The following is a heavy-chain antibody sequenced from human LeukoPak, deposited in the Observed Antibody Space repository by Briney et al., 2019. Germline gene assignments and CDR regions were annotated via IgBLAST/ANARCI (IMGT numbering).Heavy chain of an antibody. CDR3: ARDHCSGGICYDY. CDR1: GGSISSGSYY. Sequence: KSSETLSLTCTVSGGSISSGSYYWTWIRQPAGKGLEWIGRLYTSGSTNYNPSLKSRVTISVDTSKNQFSLNLSSMTAADTAVYYCARDHCSGGICYDYWGQGTLVTVSS. V-gene: IGHV4-61*02. CDR2: LYTSGST. J-gene: IGHJ4*02. D-gene: IGHD2-15*01.